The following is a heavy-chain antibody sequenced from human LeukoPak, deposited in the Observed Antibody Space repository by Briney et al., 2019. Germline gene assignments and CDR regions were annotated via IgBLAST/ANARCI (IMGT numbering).Heavy chain of an antibody. J-gene: IGHJ4*02. CDR3: ARVRRQQLIDSDY. V-gene: IGHV1-46*01. CDR1: GYTFTSYY. CDR2: INPSGGST. Sequence: GESLKISCKGSGYTFTSYYMHWVRQAPGQGLEWMGIINPSGGSTSYAQKFQGRVTMTRDTSTSTVYMELSSLRSEDTAVYYCARVRRQQLIDSDYWGQGTLVTVSS. D-gene: IGHD6-13*01.